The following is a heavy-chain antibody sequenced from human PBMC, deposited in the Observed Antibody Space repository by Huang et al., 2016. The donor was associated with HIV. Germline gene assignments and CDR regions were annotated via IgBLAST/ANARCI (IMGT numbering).Heavy chain of an antibody. CDR3: VRENYGSGSTLHWFDP. CDR2: ITATSSFK. Sequence: DVQLVESGGGLVKPGGSLRLSCAASGFSFDSFAMHWVRQAQGKGLGGVAPITATSSFKDYAFSLTGRFTVSRDNAKNSLYLQMNSLRPEDTAVYYCVRENYGSGSTLHWFDPWGQGTLVTVSS. CDR1: GFSFDSFA. V-gene: IGHV3-21*01. D-gene: IGHD3-10*01. J-gene: IGHJ5*02.